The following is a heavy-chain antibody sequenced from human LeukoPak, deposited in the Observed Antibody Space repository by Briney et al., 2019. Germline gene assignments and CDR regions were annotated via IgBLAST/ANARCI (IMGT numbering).Heavy chain of an antibody. Sequence: ASVKVSCKASGYTFTSYDINWVRQATGQGLEWMGWMNPNSGNTGYAQKFQGRVTMTRDMSTSTVYMELSSLRSEDTAVYYCAREYGVKYMDVWGKGTTVTVSS. CDR1: GYTFTSYD. D-gene: IGHD2-2*01. CDR3: AREYGVKYMDV. J-gene: IGHJ6*03. CDR2: MNPNSGNT. V-gene: IGHV1-8*01.